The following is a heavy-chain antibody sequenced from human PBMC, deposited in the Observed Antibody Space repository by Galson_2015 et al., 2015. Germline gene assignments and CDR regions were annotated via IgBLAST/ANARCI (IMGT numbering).Heavy chain of an antibody. V-gene: IGHV1-46*01. CDR1: GYTFTSYY. CDR2: INPSGGST. J-gene: IGHJ5*02. D-gene: IGHD3-3*01. Sequence: SVKVSCKASGYTFTSYYMHWVRQAPGQGLEWMGIINPSGGSTSYAQKFQGRVTISVDTSKNQFSLKLSSVTAADTAVYYCARHLAVDFWSGAGFDPWGQGTLVTVSS. CDR3: ARHLAVDFWSGAGFDP.